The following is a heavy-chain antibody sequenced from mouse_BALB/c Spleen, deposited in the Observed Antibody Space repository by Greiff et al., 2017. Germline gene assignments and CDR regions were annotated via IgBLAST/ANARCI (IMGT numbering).Heavy chain of an antibody. CDR3: ARDGYYVGWDFDV. CDR1: GFSLTSYG. Sequence: QVQLQQSGPGLVAPSQSLSITCTVSGFSLTSYGVHWVRQPPGKGLEWLGVIWAGGSTNYNSALMSRLSISKDNSKSQVFLKMNSLQTDDTAMYYCARDGYYVGWDFDVWGAGTTVTVSS. D-gene: IGHD2-3*01. J-gene: IGHJ1*01. V-gene: IGHV2-9*02. CDR2: IWAGGST.